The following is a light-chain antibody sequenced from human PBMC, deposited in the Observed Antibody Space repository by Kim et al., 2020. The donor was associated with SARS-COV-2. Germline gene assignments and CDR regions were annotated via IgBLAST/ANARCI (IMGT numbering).Light chain of an antibody. CDR1: KLGNIY. CDR3: QAWDSSTVV. Sequence: SVSPGQTASITCSGDKLGNIYAYWYQQKPGQSPVLVIYQDSERPSGIPERFSGSNSGNTATLTISGTQAMDEADYYCQAWDSSTVVFGGGTQLTVL. CDR2: QDS. V-gene: IGLV3-1*01. J-gene: IGLJ2*01.